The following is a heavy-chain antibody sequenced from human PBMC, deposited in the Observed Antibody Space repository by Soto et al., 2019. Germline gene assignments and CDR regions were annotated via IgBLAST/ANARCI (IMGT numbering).Heavy chain of an antibody. D-gene: IGHD4-17*01. V-gene: IGHV4-59*08. Sequence: QVQLQESGPGLVKPSETLSLTCTVSGGSISSYYWSWIRQPPGKGLEWIGYIYYSGSTNYHPSLKLRVTIAVDTYKNQFSLKLSYVTAADTAVYYCAIRYGGTLDYWGQGTLVTVSS. J-gene: IGHJ4*02. CDR1: GGSISSYY. CDR3: AIRYGGTLDY. CDR2: IYYSGST.